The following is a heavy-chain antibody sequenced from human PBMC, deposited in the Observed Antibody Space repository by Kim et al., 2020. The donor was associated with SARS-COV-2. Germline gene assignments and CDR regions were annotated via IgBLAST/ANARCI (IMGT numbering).Heavy chain of an antibody. J-gene: IGHJ4*02. CDR3: ARRLSGSQTSHFDF. D-gene: IGHD2-15*01. Sequence: GGSLRLSCAASGFTFSSFAMTWVRQAPGKGLEWVSFIGGSGASTYYTDSVKGRFTISRDNSKNTLYLQMNSLRADDTAVYYCARRLSGSQTSHFDFCGQGTLVTVSP. CDR1: GFTFSSFA. V-gene: IGHV3-23*01. CDR2: IGGSGAST.